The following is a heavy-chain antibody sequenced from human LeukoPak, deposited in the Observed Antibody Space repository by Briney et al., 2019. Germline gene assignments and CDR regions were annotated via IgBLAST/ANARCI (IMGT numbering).Heavy chain of an antibody. Sequence: PGGSLRLSCAASGFTFSSDWMQWVRQAPGKGLVWVSRISSDGSSTSYADSVRGRFTISRDNSKNTLYLQMNSLRAEDTAVYYCAKDLGVAGPARLLGYGMDVWGQGTTVTVSS. CDR3: AKDLGVAGPARLLGYGMDV. CDR1: GFTFSSDW. CDR2: ISSDGSST. V-gene: IGHV3-74*01. D-gene: IGHD3-3*01. J-gene: IGHJ6*02.